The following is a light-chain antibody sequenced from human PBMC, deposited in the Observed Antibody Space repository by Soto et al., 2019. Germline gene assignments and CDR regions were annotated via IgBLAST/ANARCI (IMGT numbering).Light chain of an antibody. Sequence: QSALTQPASVSGSPGQSITISCTGTSSDVGGYNYVSWYQQHPGKAPKLMIYDVSNRPSGVSNRFSGSKSGNTASLTISGLLAEDEADYYCSSYTSSSTQVVFGGGTKLTVL. J-gene: IGLJ2*01. CDR1: SSDVGGYNY. V-gene: IGLV2-14*01. CDR2: DVS. CDR3: SSYTSSSTQVV.